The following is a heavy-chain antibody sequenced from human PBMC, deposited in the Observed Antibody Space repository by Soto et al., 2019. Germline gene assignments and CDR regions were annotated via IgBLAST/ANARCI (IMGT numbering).Heavy chain of an antibody. CDR3: ARDPARWLQFYYFDY. CDR2: ISSSSSYI. Sequence: GGSLRLSCAASGFTFSSYSMNWVRQAPGKGLEWVSSISSSSSYIYYADSVKGRFTISRDNAKNSLYLQMNSLRAEDTAVYYCARDPARWLQFYYFDYWGQGTLVTAPQ. CDR1: GFTFSSYS. D-gene: IGHD5-12*01. V-gene: IGHV3-21*01. J-gene: IGHJ4*02.